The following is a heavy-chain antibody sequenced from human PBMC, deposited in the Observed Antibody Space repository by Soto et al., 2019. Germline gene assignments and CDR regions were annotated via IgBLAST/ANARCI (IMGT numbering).Heavy chain of an antibody. CDR1: GFTFSSYS. Sequence: GGSLRLSCAASGFTFSSYSMNWVRQAPGKGLEWVSSISSSSSFIYYADSVKGRFTISRDKAKNSLYLQMNSLRAEDTAVYDCARALPHYGSGSFDYWGQGTLVTVSS. V-gene: IGHV3-21*01. D-gene: IGHD3-10*01. J-gene: IGHJ4*02. CDR3: ARALPHYGSGSFDY. CDR2: ISSSSSFI.